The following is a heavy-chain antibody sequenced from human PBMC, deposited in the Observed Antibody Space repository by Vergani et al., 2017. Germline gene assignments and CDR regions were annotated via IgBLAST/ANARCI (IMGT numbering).Heavy chain of an antibody. J-gene: IGHJ6*03. CDR1: GGSFTSYH. D-gene: IGHD4-11*01. Sequence: QVQLQQWGGGLLKPSETLSLTCVVNGGSFTSYHWTWIRPSPGEGLEWVGDIDHTGRPDYNPSPKSRLTMSVYKSRNQFSLTLNSVTATDTAIYFCARVNTETNGHLYYYYYMDVWGQGTAVTVS. CDR3: ARVNTETNGHLYYYYYMDV. CDR2: IDHTGRP. V-gene: IGHV4-34*01.